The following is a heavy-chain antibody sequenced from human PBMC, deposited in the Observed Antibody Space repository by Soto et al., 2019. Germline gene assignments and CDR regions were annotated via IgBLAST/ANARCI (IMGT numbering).Heavy chain of an antibody. CDR3: ARTSTRGYSGYDREH. CDR1: GYTFTGYW. Sequence: ASVNVSCKASGYTFTGYWMHWVRQVPGQGLEWMGYINPNTGGTNYAQKFQGRVTWTRDASISTAYMEVSRLTSDDTAVYYCARTSTRGYSGYDREHWGQGIMVIVSA. V-gene: IGHV1-2*02. CDR2: INPNTGGT. D-gene: IGHD5-12*01. J-gene: IGHJ1*01.